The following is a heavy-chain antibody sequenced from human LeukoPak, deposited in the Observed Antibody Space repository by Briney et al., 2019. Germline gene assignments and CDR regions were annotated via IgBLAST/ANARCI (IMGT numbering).Heavy chain of an antibody. V-gene: IGHV1-69*13. D-gene: IGHD3-22*01. CDR1: GGSFSRYA. CDR2: TIPIFGTA. Sequence: VASVKVSCKASGGSFSRYAISWVRRAPGQGLEWMGGTIPIFGTANYAQKFQGRVTITADESTRTAYMELRTLRSEDTAIYYCARGSGETGGYYYVYWGRGSPVTVSS. CDR3: ARGSGETGGYYYVY. J-gene: IGHJ4*02.